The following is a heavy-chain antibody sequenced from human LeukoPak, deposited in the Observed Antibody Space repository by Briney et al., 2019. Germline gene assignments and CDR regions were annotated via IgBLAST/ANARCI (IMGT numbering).Heavy chain of an antibody. J-gene: IGHJ4*02. D-gene: IGHD4-17*01. CDR3: ARDGTDYDYGDLTPGVD. CDR1: GFTFSSYA. CDR2: ISYDGSNK. V-gene: IGHV3-30-3*01. Sequence: PGGSLRLSCAASGFTFSSYAMHWVRQAPGKGLEWVAVISYDGSNKYYADSVEGRFTISRDNSKNTLYLQMNSLRAEDTAVYYCARDGTDYDYGDLTPGVDWGQGTLVTVSS.